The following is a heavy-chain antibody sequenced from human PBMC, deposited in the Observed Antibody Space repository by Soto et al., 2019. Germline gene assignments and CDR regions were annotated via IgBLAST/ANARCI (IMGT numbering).Heavy chain of an antibody. Sequence: ASVKVSCKASGYTFSSFDISWVRQAPGQGLEWMGWISAFNGNTKYAQKLQGRVTMTTDTSTSTAYMELGSLRSDDTAVYYCARGGNIVLVPAAGHYSHYYAMDVCGQGTTVTVSS. CDR1: GYTFSSFD. V-gene: IGHV1-18*01. CDR3: ARGGNIVLVPAAGHYSHYYAMDV. CDR2: ISAFNGNT. D-gene: IGHD2-2*01. J-gene: IGHJ6*02.